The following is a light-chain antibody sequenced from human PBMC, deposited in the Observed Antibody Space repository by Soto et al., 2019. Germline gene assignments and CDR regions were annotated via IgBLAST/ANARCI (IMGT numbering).Light chain of an antibody. Sequence: EIVMTQSPATLSVSPGERATLSCRASQPVSSNLAWYQQKPGQAPRLLIFGASTRATGIPARFSGSGSGTEFTLTISSLQSEDFAVYYCQQYNNWPPTTFGPGTKVDIK. CDR1: QPVSSN. V-gene: IGKV3D-15*01. J-gene: IGKJ3*01. CDR2: GAS. CDR3: QQYNNWPPTT.